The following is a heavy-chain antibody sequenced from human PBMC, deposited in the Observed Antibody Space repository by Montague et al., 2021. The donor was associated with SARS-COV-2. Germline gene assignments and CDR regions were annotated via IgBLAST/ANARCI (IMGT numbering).Heavy chain of an antibody. CDR2: IYYHGDT. D-gene: IGHD6-19*01. Sequence: SETLSLTCTVSGGSTAIHYWNWIRQSPGKRPEWIGYIYYHGDTKNNPSLQSRVTISIDTSKNQFSLGLNSVTAADTAVYFCAIGWDFDAWGQGTLVTVSS. J-gene: IGHJ3*01. CDR1: GGSTAIHY. V-gene: IGHV4-59*08. CDR3: AIGWDFDA.